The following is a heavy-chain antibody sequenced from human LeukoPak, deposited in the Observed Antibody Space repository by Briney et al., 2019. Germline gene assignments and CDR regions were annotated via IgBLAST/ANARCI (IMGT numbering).Heavy chain of an antibody. CDR1: GYTFTSYY. V-gene: IGHV1-46*01. CDR3: ARDLGRNYDFWTPSGGMDV. J-gene: IGHJ6*02. CDR2: INPSGGST. D-gene: IGHD3-3*01. Sequence: ASVKVSCKASGYTFTSYYIHWVRQAPGQGLEWMGIINPSGGSTNYAQKFQGRVTMTRDTSTSTVYMELRSLRSDDTAVYYCARDLGRNYDFWTPSGGMDVWGQGTTVTVSS.